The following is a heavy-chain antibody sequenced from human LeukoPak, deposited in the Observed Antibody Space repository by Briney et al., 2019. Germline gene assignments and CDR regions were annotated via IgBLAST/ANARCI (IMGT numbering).Heavy chain of an antibody. D-gene: IGHD1-7*01. J-gene: IGHJ3*02. Sequence: ASVKVSCKASGGTFSNYAISWVRQAPGQGLEWMGGIIPIFGTANYAQKFQGRVTITADKSMSTAYMELSSLRSEDTAVCYCAREGNFDAFDIWGQGTMVTVSS. CDR1: GGTFSNYA. CDR2: IIPIFGTA. CDR3: AREGNFDAFDI. V-gene: IGHV1-69*06.